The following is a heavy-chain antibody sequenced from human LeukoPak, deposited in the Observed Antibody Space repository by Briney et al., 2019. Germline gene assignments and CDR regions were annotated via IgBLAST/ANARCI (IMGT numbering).Heavy chain of an antibody. V-gene: IGHV1-69*04. J-gene: IGHJ4*02. Sequence: AASVKVSCKASGGTFSSYAIRWVRQAPGQGLEWMGRIVPILGIANYAQKFQGRVTITADKSTSTAYMELSSLRSEDTAVYYCAIYYYDSSGYYYVDYWGQGTLVTVSS. D-gene: IGHD3-22*01. CDR1: GGTFSSYA. CDR2: IVPILGIA. CDR3: AIYYYDSSGYYYVDY.